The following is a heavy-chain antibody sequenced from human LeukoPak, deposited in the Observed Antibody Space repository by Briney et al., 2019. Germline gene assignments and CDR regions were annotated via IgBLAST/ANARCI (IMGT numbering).Heavy chain of an antibody. J-gene: IGHJ4*02. Sequence: SETLSLTCTVSGGSIGIYYWNWIRQPAGKGLEWIGRIHTSGSIIYNPSLKSRVTMSLDTSNNQFSLYLSSVTAADTAVYYCARGGYYYDSSGYYYFDYWGQGTLVTVSS. V-gene: IGHV4-4*07. CDR2: IHTSGSI. D-gene: IGHD3-22*01. CDR1: GGSIGIYY. CDR3: ARGGYYYDSSGYYYFDY.